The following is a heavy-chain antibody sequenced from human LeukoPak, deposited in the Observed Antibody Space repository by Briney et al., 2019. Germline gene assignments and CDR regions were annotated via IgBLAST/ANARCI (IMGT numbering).Heavy chain of an antibody. Sequence: SETLSLTCTVSGGSINIHYWSWIRQPPGKGLEWIGYISYSGSTNYNPSLKSRVTISVDTSKNQFSLELSSVTAADTAVYYCARHRSNDFEYWGQGTLVTVSS. CDR1: GGSINIHY. D-gene: IGHD4-11*01. J-gene: IGHJ4*02. CDR2: ISYSGST. CDR3: ARHRSNDFEY. V-gene: IGHV4-59*08.